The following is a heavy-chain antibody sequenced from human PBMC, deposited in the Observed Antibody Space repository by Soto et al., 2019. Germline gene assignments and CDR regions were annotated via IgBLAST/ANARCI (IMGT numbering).Heavy chain of an antibody. CDR2: ISAYNGNT. Sequence: QVKRVQSGAEVKKPGASVKVSCKASGYTFSSYHISWVRQAPGQGREWMGWISAYNGNTNYAQKLQGRCTMTTDTSTSTASLELRSLRSDDTAVYYCAGGGPPTDYWGQGSLGTVSS. CDR3: AGGGPPTDY. V-gene: IGHV1-18*01. D-gene: IGHD1-26*01. CDR1: GYTFSSYH. J-gene: IGHJ4*02.